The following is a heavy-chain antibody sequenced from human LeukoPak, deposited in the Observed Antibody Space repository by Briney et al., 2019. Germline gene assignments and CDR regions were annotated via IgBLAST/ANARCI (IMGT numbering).Heavy chain of an antibody. J-gene: IGHJ4*02. CDR2: IWYDGSDK. CDR3: ARGWYYDILAGPQGADF. V-gene: IGHV3-33*01. CDR1: GFTFSSYG. Sequence: GGSPRLSCVASGFTFSSYGMHWVRQAPGKGLEWVAVIWYDGSDKYYADSVKGRFSISRDDSRHTVHLQMNSLRAEDTAVYFCARGWYYDILAGPQGADFWGQGTLVIVSS. D-gene: IGHD3-9*01.